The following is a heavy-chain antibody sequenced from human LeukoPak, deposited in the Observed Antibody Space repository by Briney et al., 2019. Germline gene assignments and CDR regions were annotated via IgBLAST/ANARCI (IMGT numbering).Heavy chain of an antibody. CDR1: GCTFSSYA. J-gene: IGHJ4*02. Sequence: ASVKVSCKACGCTFSSYAISWVRQAPGQGLEWMGRIIPILGIANYAQKFQGRVTITADKSTSTAYMELSSLRSEDTAVYYCARDCVVGTSCYWDYWGQGTLVTVSS. CDR3: ARDCVVGTSCYWDY. V-gene: IGHV1-69*04. D-gene: IGHD2-2*01. CDR2: IIPILGIA.